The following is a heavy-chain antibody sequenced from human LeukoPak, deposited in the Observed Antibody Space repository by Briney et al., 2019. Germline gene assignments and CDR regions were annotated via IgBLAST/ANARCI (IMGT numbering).Heavy chain of an antibody. D-gene: IGHD2-15*01. CDR1: GYTFTGYY. V-gene: IGHV1-2*02. CDR2: INPNSGGT. Sequence: ASVKVSCKASGYTFTGYYMHWVRQAPGQGLEWMGWINPNSGGTNYAQKFQGRVTMTRDTSISTAYMELSRLRSDDTAVYYCARGEVAAAKGTVLAFAFDYWGQGTLVTVSS. J-gene: IGHJ4*02. CDR3: ARGEVAAAKGTVLAFAFDY.